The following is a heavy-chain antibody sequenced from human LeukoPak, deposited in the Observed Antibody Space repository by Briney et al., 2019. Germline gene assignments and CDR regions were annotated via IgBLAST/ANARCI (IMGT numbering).Heavy chain of an antibody. V-gene: IGHV3-23*01. CDR3: AKDIYYGSGRGYFDY. D-gene: IGHD3-10*01. Sequence: GGSLRLSCAASGFTFSSYAMSWVRQAPGKGLEWVSVISGGGSSAYYADSVKGRFTISRDNSKNTLYLQMNSLRAEDTAIYYCAKDIYYGSGRGYFDYLGQGTLVTVSS. J-gene: IGHJ4*02. CDR1: GFTFSSYA. CDR2: ISGGGSSA.